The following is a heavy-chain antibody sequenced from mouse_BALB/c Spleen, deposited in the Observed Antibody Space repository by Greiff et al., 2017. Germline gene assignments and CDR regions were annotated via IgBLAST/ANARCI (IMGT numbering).Heavy chain of an antibody. CDR3: ARGTGRYAMDY. Sequence: EVQLQQSGPELVKPGASVEMSCKASGYTFTSYVMHWVKQKPGQGLEWIGYINPYSDGTKYNEKFKGKATLTSDKSSSTAYMELSSLTSEDSAVYYCARGTGRYAMDYWGQGTSVTVSS. J-gene: IGHJ4*01. D-gene: IGHD4-1*01. CDR1: GYTFTSYV. CDR2: INPYSDGT. V-gene: IGHV1-14*01.